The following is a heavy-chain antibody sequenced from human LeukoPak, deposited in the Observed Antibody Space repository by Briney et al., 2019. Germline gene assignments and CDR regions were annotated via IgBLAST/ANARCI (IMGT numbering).Heavy chain of an antibody. D-gene: IGHD3-22*01. J-gene: IGHJ3*02. CDR1: GFTFSSYE. CDR2: ISSGGSTI. Sequence: GGSLRLSCAASGFTFSSYEMNWVRQAPGKGLEWVSYISSGGSTIYYADSVKGRFTISRDNAKNSLYLQMNSLRAEDTAVYYCAEHPGNYESASIWGQGTMVTVSS. V-gene: IGHV3-48*03. CDR3: AEHPGNYESASI.